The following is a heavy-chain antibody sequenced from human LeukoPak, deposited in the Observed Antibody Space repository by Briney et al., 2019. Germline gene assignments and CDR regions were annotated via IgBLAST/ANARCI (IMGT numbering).Heavy chain of an antibody. CDR3: ARDRAAYYDILTGYFNNWFDP. V-gene: IGHV3-30*04. Sequence: GGSLRLSCAASGFTFSSYAMHWVRQAPGKGLEWVAVISYDGSNKYYADPVKGRFTISRDNSKNTLYLQMNSLRAEDTAVYYCARDRAAYYDILTGYFNNWFDPWGQGTLVTVSS. CDR2: ISYDGSNK. D-gene: IGHD3-9*01. CDR1: GFTFSSYA. J-gene: IGHJ5*02.